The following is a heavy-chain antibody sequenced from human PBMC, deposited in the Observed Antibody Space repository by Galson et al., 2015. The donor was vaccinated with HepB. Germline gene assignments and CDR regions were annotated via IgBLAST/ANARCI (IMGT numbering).Heavy chain of an antibody. CDR1: GFTFSSYA. J-gene: IGHJ4*02. Sequence: LRLSCAASGFTFSSYAMHWVRQAPGKGLEWVAVISYDGSNKYYADSVKGRFTISRENSKNTLYLQMNSLRPEDTAVYYCARDSEQQLALGYWGQGTLVTVSS. CDR3: ARDSEQQLALGY. CDR2: ISYDGSNK. D-gene: IGHD6-13*01. V-gene: IGHV3-30-3*01.